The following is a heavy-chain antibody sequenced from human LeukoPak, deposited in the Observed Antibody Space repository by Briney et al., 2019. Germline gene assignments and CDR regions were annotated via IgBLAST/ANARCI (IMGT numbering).Heavy chain of an antibody. CDR1: GGSISSYY. J-gene: IGHJ4*02. D-gene: IGHD6-19*01. CDR2: IYKSGST. CDR3: ASSTGRPGFDN. V-gene: IGHV4-59*01. Sequence: SETLSLTCTVSGGSISSYYCSWIRQPPGKGLEWIGYIYKSGSTNYNPSLKSRVTISVDTFKNQFSLKLSSVTAADTAVYYCASSTGRPGFDNWGQGTLVTVSS.